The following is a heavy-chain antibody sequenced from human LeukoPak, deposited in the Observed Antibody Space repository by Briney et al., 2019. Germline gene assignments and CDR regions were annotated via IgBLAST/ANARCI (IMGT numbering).Heavy chain of an antibody. J-gene: IGHJ4*02. V-gene: IGHV3-23*01. CDR3: AKRRYDILTY. Sequence: GRSLRLSCAASELTFSSYAMSWVRQAPGKGLEWVSAISGSGGSTYYADSVKGRFTISRDNSKNTLYLQMNSLRAEDTAVYYCAKRRYDILTYWGQGTLVTVSS. CDR2: ISGSGGST. D-gene: IGHD3-9*01. CDR1: ELTFSSYA.